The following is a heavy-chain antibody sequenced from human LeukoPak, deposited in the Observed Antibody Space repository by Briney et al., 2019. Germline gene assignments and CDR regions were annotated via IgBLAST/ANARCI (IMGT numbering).Heavy chain of an antibody. CDR2: ISGSSGYI. D-gene: IGHD4-17*01. Sequence: PGGSLRLSCAASGFTLSNAWMNWVRQAPGKGLEWVSSISGSSGYIFYADSVKGRFTISRDNAKNSLYLQMNSLRAEDTAVYYCGRDLPTVTSIDYWGQGTLVTVSS. V-gene: IGHV3-21*06. CDR3: GRDLPTVTSIDY. CDR1: GFTLSNAW. J-gene: IGHJ4*02.